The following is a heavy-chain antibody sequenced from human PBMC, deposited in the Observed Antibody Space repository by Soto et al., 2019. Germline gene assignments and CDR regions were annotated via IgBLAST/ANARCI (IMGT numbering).Heavy chain of an antibody. CDR1: EATFVSYA. J-gene: IGHJ6*02. Sequence: PSVNASSGPFEATFVSYAITGVRQPPGQGLDWRGEIIPIFGTANYAQKFQGRVTITADESTSTAYMELSSLGSEDRAGYYCSTRRKLADIAAPPASSGMYAWGQGTPVTVS. CDR2: IIPIFGTA. D-gene: IGHD5-12*01. V-gene: IGHV1-69*01. CDR3: STRRKLADIAAPPASSGMYA.